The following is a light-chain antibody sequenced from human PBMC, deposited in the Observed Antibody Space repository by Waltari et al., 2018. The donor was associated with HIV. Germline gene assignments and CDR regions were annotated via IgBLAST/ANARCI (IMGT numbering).Light chain of an antibody. CDR3: QHYQTYPWT. Sequence: DIQMTQSPFTLSASVGDRVTTPRRASQKINIWLAWYQQKPGKAPKLLIYQASILESGVPSRFSGYKSGTEFTLTISSLHPDDFAAYYCQHYQTYPWTFGQGTKVEIK. CDR2: QAS. V-gene: IGKV1-5*03. CDR1: QKINIW. J-gene: IGKJ1*01.